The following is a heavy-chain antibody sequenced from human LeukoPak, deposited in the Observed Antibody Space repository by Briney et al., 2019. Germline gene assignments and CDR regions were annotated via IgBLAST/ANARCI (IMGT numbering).Heavy chain of an antibody. V-gene: IGHV1-8*01. CDR2: MNPNSGNT. D-gene: IGHD6-19*01. J-gene: IGHJ4*02. CDR1: GYSFTSYD. Sequence: ASVKVSCKASGYSFTSYDINWLRQATGQGLEWMGWMNPNSGNTGYAQKFQGRVTMTRNTSISTAYMELSSLRSEDTAVYYCARGLYSSGWYGADYWGQGTLVTVSS. CDR3: ARGLYSSGWYGADY.